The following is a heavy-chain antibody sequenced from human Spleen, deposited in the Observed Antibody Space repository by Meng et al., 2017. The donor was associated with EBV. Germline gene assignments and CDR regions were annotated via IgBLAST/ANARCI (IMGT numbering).Heavy chain of an antibody. Sequence: QVPPQTWGAGLLKPSDTRSLTCAVYGGAFSGWYWTWIRQPPGKGLEWIGEVNHNGNTNYNPSLKSRVTISVDTSENQFSLKLSSVTAADTAVYYCARGSYYYDGDALGAYWGQGTLVTVSS. CDR1: GGAFSGWY. D-gene: IGHD3-22*01. V-gene: IGHV4-34*01. CDR2: VNHNGNT. CDR3: ARGSYYYDGDALGAY. J-gene: IGHJ4*02.